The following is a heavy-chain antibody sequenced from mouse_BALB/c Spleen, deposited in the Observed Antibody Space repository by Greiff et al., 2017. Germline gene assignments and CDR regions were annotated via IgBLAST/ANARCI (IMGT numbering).Heavy chain of an antibody. V-gene: IGHV5-6-5*01. CDR2: ISSGGST. CDR1: GFTFSSYA. Sequence: DVKLVESGGGLVKPGGSLKLSCAASGFTFSSYAMSWVRQTPEKRLEWVASISSGGSTYYPDSVKGRFTISRDNARNILYLQMSSLRSEDTAMYYCAREGYYYGSSPYYFDDWGQGTTLTVSS. J-gene: IGHJ2*01. D-gene: IGHD1-1*01. CDR3: AREGYYYGSSPYYFDD.